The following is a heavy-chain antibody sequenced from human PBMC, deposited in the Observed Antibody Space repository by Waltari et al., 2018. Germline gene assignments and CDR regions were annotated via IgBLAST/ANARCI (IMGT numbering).Heavy chain of an antibody. Sequence: QVQLVQSGAEVKKPGSSVKVSCKASGGTFSSYAISWVRQAPGQGLEWMGGIIPILGTANYAQKFQGRVTITTDESTSTAYMELSSLRSEDTAVYYCAREYYDILTGQYFDYWGQGTLVTVSS. V-gene: IGHV1-69*05. CDR3: AREYYDILTGQYFDY. J-gene: IGHJ4*02. CDR2: IIPILGTA. D-gene: IGHD3-9*01. CDR1: GGTFSSYA.